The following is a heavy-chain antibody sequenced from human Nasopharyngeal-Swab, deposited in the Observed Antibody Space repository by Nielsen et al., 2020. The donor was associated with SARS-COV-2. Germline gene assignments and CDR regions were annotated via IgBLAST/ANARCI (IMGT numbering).Heavy chain of an antibody. Sequence: CQAPGKGLEWIGSIYYSGSTYYNPSLKSRVTISVDTSKNQFSLKLSSVTAADTAVYYCASGEENNWFDPWGQGTLVTVSS. D-gene: IGHD3-10*01. J-gene: IGHJ5*02. CDR3: ASGEENNWFDP. V-gene: IGHV4-39*07. CDR2: IYYSGST.